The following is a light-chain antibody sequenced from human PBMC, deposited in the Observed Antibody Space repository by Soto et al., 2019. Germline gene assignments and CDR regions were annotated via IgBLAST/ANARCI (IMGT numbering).Light chain of an antibody. CDR3: CSYAGSYTYV. Sequence: QSVLTQPASASGSPGQSITISCNGTTADVGSSKFVSWYQQHPGKAPKLILYEATKRPAGVSNRFSGSKSGNTASLTISGLQPGDEADYYCCSYAGSYTYVFGTGTKVTVL. CDR1: TADVGSSKF. CDR2: EAT. V-gene: IGLV2-23*01. J-gene: IGLJ1*01.